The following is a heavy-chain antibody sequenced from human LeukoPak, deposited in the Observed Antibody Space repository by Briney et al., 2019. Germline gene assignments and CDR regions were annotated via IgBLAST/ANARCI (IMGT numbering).Heavy chain of an antibody. CDR2: ISTSGYGT. Sequence: GGSLRLSCAASGFTFSSYNMNWVRQAPGQGLEWVSAISTSGYGTYYADSVKGRFTISRDNSKNTLYLQMNSLRAEDTAVYYCAKSSGTYSLWYFDLWGRGTLVTVSS. CDR3: AKSSGTYSLWYFDL. D-gene: IGHD1-26*01. CDR1: GFTFSSYN. V-gene: IGHV3-23*01. J-gene: IGHJ2*01.